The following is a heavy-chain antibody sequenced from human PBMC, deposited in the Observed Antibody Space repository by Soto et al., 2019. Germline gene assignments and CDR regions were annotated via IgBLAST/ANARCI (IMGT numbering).Heavy chain of an antibody. D-gene: IGHD1-26*01. V-gene: IGHV4-59*01. CDR3: ARSGHTFVGAV. CDR1: GASMNYYH. Sequence: SETLSLTCIVSGASMNYYHGSWIRQSPGKGLEHIGYLHSSGFAEYNPSLKSRITISMDTSKNQFSLNLRSVTAADTAIYFCARSGHTFVGAVWGQGILVTVSS. J-gene: IGHJ4*02. CDR2: LHSSGFA.